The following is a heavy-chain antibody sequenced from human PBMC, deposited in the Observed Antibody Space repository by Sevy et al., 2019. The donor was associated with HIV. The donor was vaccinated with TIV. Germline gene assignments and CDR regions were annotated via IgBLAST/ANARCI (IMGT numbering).Heavy chain of an antibody. CDR3: ARDRSYYYDSSGYFAFDI. J-gene: IGHJ3*02. V-gene: IGHV3-48*02. CDR1: GFTFSSYS. Sequence: GGSLRLSCAASGFTFSSYSMNWVRQAPGKGLEWVSYISSSSSIIYYADSVKGRFTISRDNAKNSLYLQMNSLRDEDTAVYYCARDRSYYYDSSGYFAFDIWGQGTMVTVSS. D-gene: IGHD3-22*01. CDR2: ISSSSSII.